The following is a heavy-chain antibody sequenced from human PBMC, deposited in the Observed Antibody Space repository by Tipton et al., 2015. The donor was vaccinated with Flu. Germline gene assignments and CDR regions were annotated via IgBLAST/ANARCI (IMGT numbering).Heavy chain of an antibody. CDR2: IYYSGST. CDR3: AGKTVTSNWFDP. CDR1: GGSISSSSYY. V-gene: IGHV4-39*07. Sequence: TLSLTCTVSGGSISSSSYYWGWIRQPPGKGLEWIGSIYYSGSTYYNPSLKSRVPISVDTSKNQFSLKLSSVTAADPAVYYCAGKTVTSNWFDPWGQGTLVTVSS. D-gene: IGHD4-11*01. J-gene: IGHJ5*02.